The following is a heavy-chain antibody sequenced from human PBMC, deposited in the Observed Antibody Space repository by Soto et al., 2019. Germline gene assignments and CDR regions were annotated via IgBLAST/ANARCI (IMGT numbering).Heavy chain of an antibody. CDR1: GFIFSSYA. V-gene: IGHV3-30*18. CDR2: ISYDGTNK. D-gene: IGHD3-10*01. CDR3: AKWSGSVSFYNTPFAS. Sequence: QVQLMESGGGVVQPGRSLRLSCAASGFIFSSYAMHWVRQSPGKGLEWVAVISYDGTNKYYADSVKGRFTISRDNSKNTLYLQMHTLRIEDTAVYHCAKWSGSVSFYNTPFASWGQGTLVSVSS. J-gene: IGHJ4*02.